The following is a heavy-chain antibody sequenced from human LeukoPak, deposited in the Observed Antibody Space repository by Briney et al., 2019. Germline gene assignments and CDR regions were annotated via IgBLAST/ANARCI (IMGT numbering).Heavy chain of an antibody. CDR2: INAGNGNT. CDR1: GYTFTSYA. V-gene: IGHV1-3*03. CDR3: ARGRPDPNYYMDV. J-gene: IGHJ6*03. Sequence: ASVKVSCKASGYTFTSYAMHWARQAPGQRLEWMGWINAGNGNTKYSQEFQGRVTITRDKSASTAYMELSSLRSEDMAVYYCARGRPDPNYYMDVWGKGTTVTVSS.